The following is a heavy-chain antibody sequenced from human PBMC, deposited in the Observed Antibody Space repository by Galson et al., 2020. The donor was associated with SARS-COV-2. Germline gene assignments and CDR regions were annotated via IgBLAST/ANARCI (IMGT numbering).Heavy chain of an antibody. CDR3: ASGDPSDYYGMDV. Sequence: GRYLKISCAASEFTFSTYSMNWVRQAPGKGLEWVSTISRSSTYIYYADSVRGRFTISRDNAKNSLFLQMNSLRAEDTAVYYCASGDPSDYYGMDVWGQGTTVTVSS. J-gene: IGHJ6*02. CDR2: ISRSSTYI. V-gene: IGHV3-21*01. D-gene: IGHD7-27*01. CDR1: EFTFSTYS.